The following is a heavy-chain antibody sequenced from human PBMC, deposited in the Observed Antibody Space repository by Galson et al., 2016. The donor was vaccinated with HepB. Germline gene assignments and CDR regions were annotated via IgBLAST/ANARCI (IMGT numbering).Heavy chain of an antibody. CDR2: IYWDDDK. V-gene: IGHV2-5*02. CDR3: ARYLDPMFDY. CDR1: GFSLTTTGVG. J-gene: IGHJ4*02. D-gene: IGHD1-26*01. Sequence: LVKPTQTLTLTCTFSGFSLTTTGVGVGWIRQPPGKALEWLALIYWDDDKRYSPSLKSRLTITKHTSKNQVVLTLTDIDPVDTGTYFCARYLDPMFDYWGQGILLTVSS.